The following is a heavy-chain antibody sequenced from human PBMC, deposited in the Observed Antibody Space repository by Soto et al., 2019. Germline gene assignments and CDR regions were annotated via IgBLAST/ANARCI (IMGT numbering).Heavy chain of an antibody. Sequence: LSLTCTVSGGSISSGGYYWSWIRQHPGKGLEWIGYIYYSGSTYYNPSLKSRVTISVDTSKNQFSLKLSSVTAADTAVYYCARGHMYYDILTGYSGGGMDVWGQGTTVTVSS. D-gene: IGHD3-9*01. CDR3: ARGHMYYDILTGYSGGGMDV. CDR2: IYYSGST. CDR1: GGSISSGGYY. V-gene: IGHV4-31*03. J-gene: IGHJ6*02.